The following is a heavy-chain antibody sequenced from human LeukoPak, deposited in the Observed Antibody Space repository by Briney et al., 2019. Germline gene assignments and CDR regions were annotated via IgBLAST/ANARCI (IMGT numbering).Heavy chain of an antibody. CDR1: GYTFTGYY. J-gene: IGHJ5*02. V-gene: IGHV1-2*02. CDR3: ARDEIAAAGLGFDP. Sequence: ASVKVSCKASGYTFTGYYMHWVRQAPGQGLEWMGWINPNSGGTNYAQKFQGRVTMTRDTSISTAYMELSRLRSDGTAVYYCARDEIAAAGLGFDPWGQGTLVTVSS. CDR2: INPNSGGT. D-gene: IGHD6-13*01.